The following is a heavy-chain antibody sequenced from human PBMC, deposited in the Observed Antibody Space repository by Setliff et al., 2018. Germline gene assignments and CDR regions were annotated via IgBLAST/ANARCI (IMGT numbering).Heavy chain of an antibody. Sequence: SETLSLTCAVYGGSFSGYYWNWIRQPPGKGLEWIGEINHSGSTNYNPSLKSRVTISVDTSKNQFSLKLSSVTAADTAVYHCARGPRLVVPAAIANLFDPWGQGTLVTVSS. V-gene: IGHV4-34*01. CDR1: GGSFSGYY. D-gene: IGHD2-2*01. CDR2: INHSGST. J-gene: IGHJ5*02. CDR3: ARGPRLVVPAAIANLFDP.